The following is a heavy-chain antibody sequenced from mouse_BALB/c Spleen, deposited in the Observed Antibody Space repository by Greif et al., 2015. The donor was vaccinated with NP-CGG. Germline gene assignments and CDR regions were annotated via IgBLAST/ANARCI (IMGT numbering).Heavy chain of an antibody. D-gene: IGHD2-3*01. V-gene: IGHV5-6-4*01. CDR2: ISSGGSYT. CDR3: TREDDGYYGY. CDR1: GFTFSGYT. J-gene: IGHJ2*01. Sequence: VKVVESGGGLVKPGGSLKLSCAASGFTFSGYTMSWVRQTPEKRLEWVATISSGGSYTYYPDSVKGRFTISRDNAKNTLYLQMSSLKSEDTAMYYCTREDDGYYGYWGQGTTLTVSS.